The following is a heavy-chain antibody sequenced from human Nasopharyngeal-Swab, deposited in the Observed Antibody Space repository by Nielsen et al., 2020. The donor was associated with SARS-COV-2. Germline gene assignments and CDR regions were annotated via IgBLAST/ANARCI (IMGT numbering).Heavy chain of an antibody. J-gene: IGHJ4*02. V-gene: IGHV1-18*01. D-gene: IGHD6-19*01. CDR3: ARKRGEQWLSQFDY. CDR2: SSAYNSNT. Sequence: ASVKVSCKASGYTFINYGITWVRQAPGQGLEWMGWSSAYNSNTNYAQKFQGRVTMTTDTSTNTAYMELRSLRSDDTAVYYCARKRGEQWLSQFDYWGQGTLVPVSS. CDR1: GYTFINYG.